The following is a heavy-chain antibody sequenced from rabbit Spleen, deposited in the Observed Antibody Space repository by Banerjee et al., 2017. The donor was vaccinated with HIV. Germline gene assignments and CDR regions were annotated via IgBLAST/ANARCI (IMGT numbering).Heavy chain of an antibody. CDR2: IYTGNVKT. D-gene: IGHD6-1*01. CDR3: VRDQAGYDGYGPYYFNL. CDR1: GFDFSRGYD. Sequence: EQLEESGGGLVKPEGSLTLTCKASGFDFSRGYDMCWVRQAPGKGLEWIGCIYTGNVKTYYASWAKGRFTISKTSSTTVTLQMTSLTVADTATYFCVRDQAGYDGYGPYYFNLWGPGTLVTVS. V-gene: IGHV1S45*01. J-gene: IGHJ4*01.